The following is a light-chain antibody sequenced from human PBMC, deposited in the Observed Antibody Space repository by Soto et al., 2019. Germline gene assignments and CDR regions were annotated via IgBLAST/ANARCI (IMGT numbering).Light chain of an antibody. CDR1: QSVTSY. Sequence: EIVLTQSPATLSLSPGERATLSCRASQSVTSYLAWYQQKPGQAPRLLIYGASSRATGIPDRFSGSGSGTDFTLTISRLESEDFAVYYCQHYGTSLRTFGQGTKVEIK. V-gene: IGKV3-20*01. J-gene: IGKJ1*01. CDR3: QHYGTSLRT. CDR2: GAS.